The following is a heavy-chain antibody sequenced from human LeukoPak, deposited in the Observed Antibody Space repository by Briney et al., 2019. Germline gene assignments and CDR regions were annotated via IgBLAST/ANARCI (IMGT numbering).Heavy chain of an antibody. Sequence: PSETLSLTCTVSGGSISSYYGSWIRQPPGKGLEWIGHIYYSGSTNYNPSLKSRVTISVDTSKNQFSLKLSSVTAADTAVYFCARARNYYDSSDYYYEGDAFDIWGQGTMVTVSS. J-gene: IGHJ3*02. D-gene: IGHD3-22*01. V-gene: IGHV4-59*01. CDR1: GGSISSYY. CDR2: IYYSGST. CDR3: ARARNYYDSSDYYYEGDAFDI.